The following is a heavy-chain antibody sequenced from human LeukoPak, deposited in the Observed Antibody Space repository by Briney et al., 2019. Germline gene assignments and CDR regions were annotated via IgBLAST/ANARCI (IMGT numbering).Heavy chain of an antibody. CDR3: AKTGSSTTFYCYYMDV. Sequence: GGSLRLSCAASGFTFSSYAMSWVRQAPGKGLEWVSAISGSGGSTYYADSVKGRFTISRDNSKNTLYLQMNSLRAEDTAVYYCAKTGSSTTFYCYYMDVWGKGTTVTVSS. J-gene: IGHJ6*03. V-gene: IGHV3-23*01. D-gene: IGHD2-2*01. CDR2: ISGSGGST. CDR1: GFTFSSYA.